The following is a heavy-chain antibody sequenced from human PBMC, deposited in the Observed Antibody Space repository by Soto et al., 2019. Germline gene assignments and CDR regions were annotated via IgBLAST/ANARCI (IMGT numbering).Heavy chain of an antibody. CDR1: GFSLTTSGVG. D-gene: IGHD3-3*01. V-gene: IGHV2-5*02. J-gene: IGHJ4*02. CDR2: IYWDDDK. CDR3: AHRVLRTVFGLVTTTAIYFDF. Sequence: QITLNESGPTVVRPTETLTLTCRFSGFSLTTSGVGVGWIRQSPGKAPEWLALIYWDDDKRYSASLKSRLTITQDPSKNQVVLTVSDVDPTDTATYYCAHRVLRTVFGLVTTTAIYFDFWGQGTPVAVSS.